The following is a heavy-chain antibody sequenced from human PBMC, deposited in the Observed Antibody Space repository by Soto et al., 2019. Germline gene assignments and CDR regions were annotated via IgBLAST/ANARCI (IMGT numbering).Heavy chain of an antibody. D-gene: IGHD1-1*01. J-gene: IGHJ4*02. CDR3: ARGTRVSSTGTGAQ. V-gene: IGHV3-74*01. CDR2: ISDDGSTA. CDR1: VCTFSAYW. Sequence: PGGSLRLSCAFSVCTFSAYWMHCVRQFPGKGLTWVSRISDDGSTATYADSVKGRFVISRDNAKNSLYLEMNTLRVDDSGLYYCARGTRVSSTGTGAQWSRGSLVTVSX.